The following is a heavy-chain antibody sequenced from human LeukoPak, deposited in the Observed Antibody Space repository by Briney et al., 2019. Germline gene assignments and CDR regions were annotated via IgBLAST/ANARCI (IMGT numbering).Heavy chain of an antibody. Sequence: SGGSLRLSCAASGFTFSSYAMSWVRQAPGKGLEWVSAISGSGGSTYYADSVKGRFTISRDNSKNTLYLQMNSLRAEDTAVYYCAKLLWFGELPPLDYWSQGTLVTVSS. CDR2: ISGSGGST. V-gene: IGHV3-23*01. J-gene: IGHJ4*02. D-gene: IGHD3-10*01. CDR1: GFTFSSYA. CDR3: AKLLWFGELPPLDY.